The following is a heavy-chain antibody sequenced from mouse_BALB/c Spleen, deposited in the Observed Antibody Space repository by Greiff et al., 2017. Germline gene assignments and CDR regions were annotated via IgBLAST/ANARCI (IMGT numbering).Heavy chain of an antibody. CDR3: ARRGYGYAMDY. CDR1: GYTFTSYT. J-gene: IGHJ4*01. Sequence: VQLVESGAELARPGASVKMSCKASGYTFTSYTMHWVKQRPGQGLEWIGYINPSSGYTNYNQKFKDKATLTADKSSSTAYMQLSSLTSEDSAVYYCARRGYGYAMDYWGQGTSVTVSS. V-gene: IGHV1-4*01. D-gene: IGHD3-1*01. CDR2: INPSSGYT.